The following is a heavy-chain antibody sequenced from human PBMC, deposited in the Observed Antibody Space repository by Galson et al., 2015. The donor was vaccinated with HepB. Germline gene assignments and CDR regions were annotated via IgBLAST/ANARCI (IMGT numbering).Heavy chain of an antibody. D-gene: IGHD3-10*01. J-gene: IGHJ5*02. CDR1: GFTFSNSA. CDR3: AKGADYYGPGNYQNWFDP. CDR2: IYAAPIKT. V-gene: IGHV3-23*01. Sequence: SLRLSCAASGFTFSNSAMTWVRQAPGKGLEWVSSIYAAPIKTYYIDSVKGRFTISRDNSKNTLYLQMYGLRVEDTAVYYCAKGADYYGPGNYQNWFDPWGQGTLVIVSA.